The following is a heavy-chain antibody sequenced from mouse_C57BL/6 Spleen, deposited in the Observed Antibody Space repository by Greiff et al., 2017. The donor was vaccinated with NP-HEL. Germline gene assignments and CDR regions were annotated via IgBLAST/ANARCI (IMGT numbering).Heavy chain of an antibody. Sequence: QVQLKQSGAELVRPGTSVKVSCKASGYAFTNYLIEWVKQRPGQGLEWIGVINPGSGGTNYNEKFKGKATLTADKSSSTAYMQLSSLTSEDSAVYFCARVRDYAMDYWGQGTSVTVSS. CDR3: ARVRDYAMDY. CDR2: INPGSGGT. J-gene: IGHJ4*01. CDR1: GYAFTNYL. V-gene: IGHV1-54*01.